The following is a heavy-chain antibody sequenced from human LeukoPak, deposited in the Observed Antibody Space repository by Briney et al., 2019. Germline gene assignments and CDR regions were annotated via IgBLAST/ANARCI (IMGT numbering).Heavy chain of an antibody. Sequence: MPSETLSLTCTVSGGSISSYYWSWIRQPAGKGLEWSGRIYTSGSTNYNPSLKSRVTMSVDTSKNQFSLNLSSVTAADTAVYYCARGVAVGGTTHFDPWGQGTLVTVSS. CDR2: IYTSGST. CDR1: GGSISSYY. CDR3: ARGVAVGGTTHFDP. D-gene: IGHD6-13*01. V-gene: IGHV4-4*07. J-gene: IGHJ5*02.